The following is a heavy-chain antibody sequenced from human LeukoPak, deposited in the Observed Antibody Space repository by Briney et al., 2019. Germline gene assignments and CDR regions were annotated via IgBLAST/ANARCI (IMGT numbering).Heavy chain of an antibody. CDR3: AKVSLNMVNDAFDI. CDR1: GFTFSSYW. J-gene: IGHJ3*02. Sequence: GGSLRLSCAASGFTFSSYWMSWVRQAPGKGLEWVANIKQDGSEKYYVDSVKGRFTISRDNAKNSLYLQMNSLRAEDTAMYYCAKVSLNMVNDAFDIWGQGTMVSVSS. D-gene: IGHD4/OR15-4a*01. CDR2: IKQDGSEK. V-gene: IGHV3-7*01.